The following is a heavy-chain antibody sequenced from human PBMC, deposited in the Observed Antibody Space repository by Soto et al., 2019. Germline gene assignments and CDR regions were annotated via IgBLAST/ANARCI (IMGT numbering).Heavy chain of an antibody. J-gene: IGHJ5*02. D-gene: IGHD3-22*01. CDR1: GYTFTSYD. V-gene: IGHV1-8*01. CDR2: MNPNSGNT. Sequence: ASVKVSCKASGYTFTSYDINWVRQATGQGLEWMGWMNPNSGNTGYAQKFQGRVTVTRNTSISTAYMELSSLRSEDTAVYYCARSDYDSSGYYYYNWFDPWGQGTLVTVSS. CDR3: ARSDYDSSGYYYYNWFDP.